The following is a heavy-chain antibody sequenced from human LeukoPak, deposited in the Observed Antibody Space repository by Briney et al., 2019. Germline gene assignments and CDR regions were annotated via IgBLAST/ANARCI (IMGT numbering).Heavy chain of an antibody. Sequence: ASVKVSCKASGYTFTGYYMHWVRQAPGQGLEWMGRINPNSGGTNYAQKFQGRVTMTRDTSISTAYMELSRLRSDDTVVYYCAREGMGYCSSTSCPLSSFDYWGQGTLVTVSS. J-gene: IGHJ4*02. CDR1: GYTFTGYY. CDR2: INPNSGGT. CDR3: AREGMGYCSSTSCPLSSFDY. V-gene: IGHV1-2*05. D-gene: IGHD2-2*01.